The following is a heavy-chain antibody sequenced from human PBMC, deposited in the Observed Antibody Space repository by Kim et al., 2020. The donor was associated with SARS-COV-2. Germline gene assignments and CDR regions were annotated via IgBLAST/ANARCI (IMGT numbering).Heavy chain of an antibody. CDR2: ISWNSGSI. J-gene: IGHJ6*02. D-gene: IGHD1-26*01. CDR1: GFTFDDYA. V-gene: IGHV3-9*01. CDR3: AKAGVGLRIRYYYYGMDV. Sequence: GGSLRLSCAASGFTFDDYAMHWVRQAPGKGLEWVSGISWNSGSIGYADSVKGRFTISRDNAKNSLYLQMNSLRAEDTALYYCAKAGVGLRIRYYYYGMDVWGQGTTVTVSS.